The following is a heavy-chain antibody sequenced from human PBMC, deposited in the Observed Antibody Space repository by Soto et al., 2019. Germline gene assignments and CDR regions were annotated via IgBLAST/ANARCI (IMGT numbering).Heavy chain of an antibody. CDR3: ARRYGSFFDI. CDR2: IYYDGTA. V-gene: IGHV4-59*08. CDR1: GRSFSPNY. J-gene: IGHJ3*02. D-gene: IGHD3-10*01. Sequence: SETLSLTCTVSGRSFSPNYWSWIRQPPGKGLEWVGYIYYDGTARHNPSLKSRVTISLETSRCQFSLRLSSVSAADTAVYYCARRYGSFFDIWGQGTMVTVS.